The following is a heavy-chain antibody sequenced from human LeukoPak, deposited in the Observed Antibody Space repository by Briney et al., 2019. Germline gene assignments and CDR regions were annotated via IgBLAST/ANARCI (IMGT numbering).Heavy chain of an antibody. CDR3: ARSTVAGTFDY. V-gene: IGHV4-39*07. D-gene: IGHD6-19*01. J-gene: IGHJ4*02. Sequence: LETLSLTCTVSGGSISSSNYYWGWIRQPPGKGLEWIGSIYYSGSTYYNPSLKSRVTISVDTSKNQFSLKLSSVTAADTAVYYCARSTVAGTFDYWGQGTLVTVSS. CDR1: GGSISSSNYY. CDR2: IYYSGST.